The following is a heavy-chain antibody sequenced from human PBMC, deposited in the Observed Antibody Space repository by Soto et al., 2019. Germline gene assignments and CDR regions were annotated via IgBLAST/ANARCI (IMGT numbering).Heavy chain of an antibody. D-gene: IGHD4-17*01. J-gene: IGHJ4*02. CDR1: GYIFSDYG. V-gene: IGHV1-18*04. CDR3: AKRTSLTTWGESDY. Sequence: QVQVMQSGAEVKKPGDSVKVSCKTSGYIFSDYGINWVRQAPGQGLEWMGWISGYSGNANLAQKFQGRVTMTTDKSTRTAYMELRRLRSDDTAVYYCAKRTSLTTWGESDYWGQGTMVTVSS. CDR2: ISGYSGNA.